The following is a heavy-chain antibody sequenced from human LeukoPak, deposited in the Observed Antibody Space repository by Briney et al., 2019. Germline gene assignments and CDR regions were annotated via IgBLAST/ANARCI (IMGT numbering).Heavy chain of an antibody. V-gene: IGHV5-51*01. CDR2: IYPGDSDT. Sequence: PGESLKISCRASGYSFTSFWIAWVRQMPGKGLEWMGIIYPGDSDTKYSPSFQGQVTISVDKSITTAYLQWSSLKTSDTAMYYCARRSGGSGSYWFDPWGQGTLVTVSS. D-gene: IGHD3-10*01. CDR1: GYSFTSFW. J-gene: IGHJ5*02. CDR3: ARRSGGSGSYWFDP.